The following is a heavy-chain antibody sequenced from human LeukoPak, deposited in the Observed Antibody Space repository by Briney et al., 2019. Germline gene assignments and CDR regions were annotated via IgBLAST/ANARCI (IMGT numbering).Heavy chain of an antibody. CDR3: ARVGWNYYFDY. D-gene: IGHD1-7*01. CDR2: IYHSGST. CDR1: GGSFSSGSYS. J-gene: IGHJ4*02. V-gene: IGHV4-30-2*01. Sequence: PSETLSLTCTVSGGSFSSGSYSWSWIRQPPGKGLEWIGYIYHSGSTYYNPSLKSRVTISVDRSKNQFSLKPSSVTAADTAVYYCARVGWNYYFDYWGQGTLVTVSS.